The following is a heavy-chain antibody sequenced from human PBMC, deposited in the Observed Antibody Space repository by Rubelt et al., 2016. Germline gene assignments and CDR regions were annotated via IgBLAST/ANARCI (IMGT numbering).Heavy chain of an antibody. D-gene: IGHD4-17*01. CDR1: GITFITYN. J-gene: IGHJ4*02. V-gene: IGHV3-33*01. CDR2: IRLDGINQ. CDR3: VSDPRDGDYTLDY. Sequence: VHWGWSGGGVVQPGWSWRLSGAASGITFITYNLHWVRQPPVRCLEGVAIIRLDGINQYYAASVKGRFIFSRDNSKNTLYLQMIRLSAEETAVYYCVSDPRDGDYTLDYWGQGTLVTVSS.